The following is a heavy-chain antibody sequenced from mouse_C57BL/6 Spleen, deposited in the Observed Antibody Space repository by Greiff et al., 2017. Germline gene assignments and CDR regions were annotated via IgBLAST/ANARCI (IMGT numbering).Heavy chain of an antibody. J-gene: IGHJ2*01. CDR2: IHPNSGST. CDR1: GYTFTSYW. Sequence: QVQLKQPGAELVKPGASVKLSCKASGYTFTSYWMPWVKQRPGQGLEWIGTIHPNSGSTNYNEKFKSKATLTVDKSSSTASMQHSSLTSEDSAVYYCARSLYDGLYFDYWGQGTTLTVSS. V-gene: IGHV1-64*01. CDR3: ARSLYDGLYFDY. D-gene: IGHD2-3*01.